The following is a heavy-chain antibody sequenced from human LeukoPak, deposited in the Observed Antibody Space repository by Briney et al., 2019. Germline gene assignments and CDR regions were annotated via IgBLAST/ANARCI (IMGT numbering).Heavy chain of an antibody. V-gene: IGHV4-61*08. CDR3: ARLDGDHPDY. D-gene: IGHD4-17*01. J-gene: IGHJ4*02. CDR1: GGSISSGGYY. CDR2: IYYSGST. Sequence: NPSETLSLTCTVSGGSISSGGYYWSWIRQSPGKGLEWIGHIYYSGSTNYNPSLKSRVTILVETSKNQLSLNLRSVTAADTAVYYCARLDGDHPDYWGQGTLVTVSS.